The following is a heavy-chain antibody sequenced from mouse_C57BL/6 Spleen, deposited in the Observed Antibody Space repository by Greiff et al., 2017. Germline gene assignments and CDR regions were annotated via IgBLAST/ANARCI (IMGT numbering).Heavy chain of an antibody. J-gene: IGHJ4*01. CDR3: ARGGIYYEYEGDAMDY. V-gene: IGHV5-4*01. CDR1: GFTFSSYA. CDR2: ISDGGSYT. Sequence: EVQLVESGGGLVKPGASLKLSCAASGFTFSSYAMSWVRQTPEKRLEWVATISDGGSYTYYPDNVKGRFTISRDNAKNNLYLQMSHLKSEDTAMYYCARGGIYYEYEGDAMDYWGQGTSVTVSS. D-gene: IGHD2-4*01.